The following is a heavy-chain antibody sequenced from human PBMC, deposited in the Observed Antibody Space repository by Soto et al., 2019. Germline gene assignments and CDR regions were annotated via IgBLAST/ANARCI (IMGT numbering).Heavy chain of an antibody. CDR2: ISYDGSNK. CDR1: GFTFSSYG. J-gene: IGHJ4*02. V-gene: IGHV3-30*03. D-gene: IGHD3-10*01. CDR3: ALTMVRGVSGYFDY. Sequence: QVQLVESGGGVVQPGRSLRLSCAASGFTFSSYGMHWVRQAPGKGLEWVAVISYDGSNKYYADSVKGRFTISRDNSKNTLYVQMNSLRAEDTAVYYCALTMVRGVSGYFDYWGQGTLVTVSS.